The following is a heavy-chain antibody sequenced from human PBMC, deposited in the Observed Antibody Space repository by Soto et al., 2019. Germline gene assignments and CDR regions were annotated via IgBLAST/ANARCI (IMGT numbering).Heavy chain of an antibody. CDR2: IIPIFGTA. V-gene: IGHV1-69*01. D-gene: IGHD6-13*01. J-gene: IGHJ6*02. CDR1: GGTFSSYA. CDR3: AGSIAAAGTGGASYYYYYGMDV. Sequence: QVQLVQSGAEVKKPGSSVKVSCKASGGTFSSYAISWVRQAPGQGLEWMGGIIPIFGTANYAQKFQGRVTITEDESTSTAYMELSSLGSEDAAVYYCAGSIAAAGTGGASYYYYYGMDVWGQGTTVTVSS.